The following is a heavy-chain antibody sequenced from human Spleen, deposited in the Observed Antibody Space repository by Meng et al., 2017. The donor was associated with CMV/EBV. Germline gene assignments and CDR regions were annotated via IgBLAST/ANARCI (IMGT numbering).Heavy chain of an antibody. V-gene: IGHV3-7*01. D-gene: IGHD6-25*01. CDR3: ARGRLHSDY. Sequence: GESLKISCAASGFTFDDYAMHWVRQAPGKGLEWVANIKQDGSEKFYVDSVKGRFTISRDNAKNSLYLQMNSLRAEDTAVYYCARGRLHSDYWGQGTLVTVSS. CDR2: IKQDGSEK. J-gene: IGHJ4*02. CDR1: GFTFDDYA.